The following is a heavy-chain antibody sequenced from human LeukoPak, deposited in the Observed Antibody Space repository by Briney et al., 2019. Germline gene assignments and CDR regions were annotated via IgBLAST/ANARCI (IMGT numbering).Heavy chain of an antibody. J-gene: IGHJ4*02. V-gene: IGHV1-8*03. CDR3: ARAGQRWLQSGNSFDY. CDR2: MNPNSGNT. CDR1: VYTFTSYD. Sequence: ASVKVSCKASVYTFTSYDINWVRQATGQGLEWMGWMNPNSGNTGYAQKFQGRVTITRNTSISTAYMELSSLRSEDTAVYYCARAGQRWLQSGNSFDYWGQGTLVTVSS. D-gene: IGHD5-24*01.